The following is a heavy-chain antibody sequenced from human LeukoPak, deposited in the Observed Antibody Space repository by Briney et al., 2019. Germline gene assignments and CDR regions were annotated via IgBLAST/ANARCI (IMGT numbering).Heavy chain of an antibody. V-gene: IGHV4-39*01. Sequence: SETLSLTCAVSGDSISSSNWWSWVRQPPGKGLEWIGSIYYGGNTYYNPSLKSRVTISVDTSRNQFSLKLGSVTAADTAVYYCARHRSGGYYYGVLDYWGQGTLVTVSS. CDR2: IYYGGNT. CDR3: ARHRSGGYYYGVLDY. D-gene: IGHD5-18*01. J-gene: IGHJ4*02. CDR1: GDSISSSNW.